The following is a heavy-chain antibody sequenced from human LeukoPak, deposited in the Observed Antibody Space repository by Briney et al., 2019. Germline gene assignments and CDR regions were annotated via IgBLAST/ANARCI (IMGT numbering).Heavy chain of an antibody. V-gene: IGHV1-3*01. Sequence: GASVKVSCTASGYTFTSYAMHWVRQAPGQRLEWMGWINAGNGNTKYSQKFQGRVTITRDTSASTAYMELSSLRSEDTAVYYCARDFYDYGDYGIDYWGQGTLVTVSS. CDR3: ARDFYDYGDYGIDY. D-gene: IGHD4-17*01. J-gene: IGHJ4*02. CDR2: INAGNGNT. CDR1: GYTFTSYA.